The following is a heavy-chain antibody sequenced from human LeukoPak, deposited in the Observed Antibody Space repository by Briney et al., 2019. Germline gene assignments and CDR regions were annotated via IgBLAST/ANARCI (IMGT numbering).Heavy chain of an antibody. D-gene: IGHD5-12*01. CDR2: IYTSGST. J-gene: IGHJ4*02. Sequence: PSETLSLTCTVSGGSISSGSYYWSWIRQPAGKGLEWIGRIYTSGSTNYNPSLKSRVTISVDTSKNQFSLKLSSVTAADTAVYYCARQGYSGYEVYWGQGTLVTVSS. CDR3: ARQGYSGYEVY. CDR1: GGSISSGSYY. V-gene: IGHV4-61*02.